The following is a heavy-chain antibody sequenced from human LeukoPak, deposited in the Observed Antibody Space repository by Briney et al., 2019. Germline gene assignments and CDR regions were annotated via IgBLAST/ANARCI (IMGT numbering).Heavy chain of an antibody. CDR1: GFTFSNYA. D-gene: IGHD1-1*01. CDR2: ISSDGKNK. V-gene: IGHV3-30*01. CDR3: ARALTTLTYEGY. J-gene: IGHJ4*02. Sequence: GRSLRLSCAASGFTFSNYAMNWVHQAPGKGLEWVAVISSDGKNKYYADSVKGRFTVSRDNSENTLHLQMISLKVEDTALYYCARALTTLTYEGYWGQGTLVTVSS.